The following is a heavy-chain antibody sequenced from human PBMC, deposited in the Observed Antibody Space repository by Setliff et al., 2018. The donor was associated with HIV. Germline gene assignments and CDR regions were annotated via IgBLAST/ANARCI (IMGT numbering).Heavy chain of an antibody. V-gene: IGHV4-59*12. D-gene: IGHD6-13*01. Sequence: PSETLSLTCTVSGGSISTYYWSWVRQPPGKGLEWIGYFYSGGSTSHNPSLDSRVTMSLDTSKSQFSLRLTSVTAADTAVYYCARGRRSAAAGTRWDYMDVWGKGTTVTVSS. J-gene: IGHJ6*03. CDR2: FYSGGST. CDR1: GGSISTYY. CDR3: ARGRRSAAAGTRWDYMDV.